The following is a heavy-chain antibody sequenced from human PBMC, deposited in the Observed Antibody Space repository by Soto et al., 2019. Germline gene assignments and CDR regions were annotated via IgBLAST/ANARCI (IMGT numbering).Heavy chain of an antibody. V-gene: IGHV2-5*02. J-gene: IGHJ4*02. CDR1: GFSLSTSGVG. CDR2: IYWDDDK. Sequence: QITLKESGPTLVKPTQTLTLTCTFSGFSLSTSGVGVGWIRQPPGKALEWLALIYWDDDKRYSPSLKSRLTIXKXXSKNQVVLTMTNMDPVDTATYYCAHILRNWGYSDYWGQGTLVTVSS. CDR3: AHILRNWGYSDY. D-gene: IGHD5-18*01.